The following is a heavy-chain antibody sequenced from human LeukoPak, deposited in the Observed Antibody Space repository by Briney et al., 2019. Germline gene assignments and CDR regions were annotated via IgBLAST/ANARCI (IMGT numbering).Heavy chain of an antibody. CDR3: ATADVYGDSFDY. Sequence: PGGSLRLSCAASGFTFSSYWMSWVHQAPGKGLEWVANIKQDGSEKYYVDSVKGRFTISRDNAKNSLYLQMNSLRAEDTAVYYCATADVYGDSFDYWGQGTLVTVSS. CDR2: IKQDGSEK. V-gene: IGHV3-7*01. CDR1: GFTFSSYW. J-gene: IGHJ4*02. D-gene: IGHD4-17*01.